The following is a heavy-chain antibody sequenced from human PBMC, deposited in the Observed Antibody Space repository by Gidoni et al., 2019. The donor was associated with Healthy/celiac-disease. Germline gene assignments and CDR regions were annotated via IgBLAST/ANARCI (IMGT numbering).Heavy chain of an antibody. D-gene: IGHD6-25*01. V-gene: IGHV4-34*01. CDR3: ASGMGGD. Sequence: QVQLQQWGAGLLKPSETLSLTCPVYGGSFSGYYWSWIRQPPGKGLEWIGEINHSGSTNYNPSLKSRVTISVDTSKNQFSLKLSSVTAADTAVYYCASGMGGDWGQGTLVTVSS. CDR1: GGSFSGYY. J-gene: IGHJ4*02. CDR2: INHSGST.